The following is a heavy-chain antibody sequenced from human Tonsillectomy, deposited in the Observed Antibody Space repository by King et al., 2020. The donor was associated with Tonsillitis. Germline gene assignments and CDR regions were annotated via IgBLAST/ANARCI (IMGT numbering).Heavy chain of an antibody. J-gene: IGHJ3*02. D-gene: IGHD6-19*01. CDR1: GGSISSYY. Sequence: VQLQESGPGLVKPAETLSLTCTVSGGSISSYYWSWIRQPPGKGLEWIGYIFYSGSTNYNPSLKSRVTMSVDTSKIQLSLKLKSVTAADTAVYYCARGLPSGPDAFDIWGQGTMVTVSS. CDR2: IFYSGST. V-gene: IGHV4-59*01. CDR3: ARGLPSGPDAFDI.